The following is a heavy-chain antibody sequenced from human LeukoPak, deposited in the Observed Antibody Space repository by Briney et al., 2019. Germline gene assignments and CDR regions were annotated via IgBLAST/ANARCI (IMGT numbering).Heavy chain of an antibody. CDR1: GFTFDNAW. V-gene: IGHV3-21*01. Sequence: GGSLRLSCAASGFTFDNAWMNWVRQAPGKGLEWVSSISSSSNYIYYADSVKGRFTISRDNAKNSLYLQMNSLRAEDTAVYYCARDDYGGLDYWGQGTLVTVSS. CDR2: ISSSSNYI. CDR3: ARDDYGGLDY. J-gene: IGHJ4*02. D-gene: IGHD4-23*01.